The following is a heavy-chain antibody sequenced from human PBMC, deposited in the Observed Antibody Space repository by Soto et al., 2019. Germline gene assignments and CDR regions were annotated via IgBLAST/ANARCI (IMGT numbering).Heavy chain of an antibody. CDR1: GFTFSSYS. V-gene: IGHV3-21*01. J-gene: IGHJ3*02. CDR2: ISSSSSYI. Sequence: GGSLRLSCAASGFTFSSYSMNWVRQAPGKGLEWVSSISSSSSYIYYADSVKGRFTISRDNAKNSLYLQMNSLRAEDTALYYCASSPGFVDYAFDIWGQGTMVTVSS. CDR3: ASSPGFVDYAFDI. D-gene: IGHD5-12*01.